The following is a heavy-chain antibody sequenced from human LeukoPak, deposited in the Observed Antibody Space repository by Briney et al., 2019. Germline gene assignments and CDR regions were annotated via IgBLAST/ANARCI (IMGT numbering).Heavy chain of an antibody. CDR1: GGSFRGYY. J-gene: IGHJ4*02. D-gene: IGHD2-8*01. CDR2: INHSGST. CDR3: ARGLPVSYC. Sequence: SETLSLTCAVYGGSFRGYYWSWIRQPPGKGLEWIGEINHSGSTNYNPSLKSRVTISVDTSKNQFPLKLSSVTAADTAVYYCARGLPVSYCWGQGTLVTVSS. V-gene: IGHV4-34*01.